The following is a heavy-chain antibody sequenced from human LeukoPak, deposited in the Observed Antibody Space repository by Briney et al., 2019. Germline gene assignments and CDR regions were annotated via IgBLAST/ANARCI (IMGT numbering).Heavy chain of an antibody. Sequence: GGSLRLSCAASGFTFSSYGMHWVRQAPGKGLEWVAFTRYDGSNKYYADSVKGRFTISRDNSKNTLYLQMNSLRAEDTAVYYCAKDVGDYRDLRGLDYWGQGTLVTVSS. V-gene: IGHV3-30*02. CDR2: TRYDGSNK. J-gene: IGHJ4*02. CDR3: AKDVGDYRDLRGLDY. D-gene: IGHD4-11*01. CDR1: GFTFSSYG.